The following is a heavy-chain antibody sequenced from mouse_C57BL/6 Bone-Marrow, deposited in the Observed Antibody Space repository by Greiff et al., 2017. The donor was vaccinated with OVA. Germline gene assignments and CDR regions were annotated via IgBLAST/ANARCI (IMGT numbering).Heavy chain of an antibody. CDR1: GFSLTSYA. CDR3: ARKRGYYYGTYAMDY. V-gene: IGHV2-9-1*01. D-gene: IGHD1-1*01. J-gene: IGHJ4*01. Sequence: VKLMESGPGLVAPSQSLSITCTVSGFSLTSYAISWVRQPPGKGLEWLGVIWTGGGTNYNSALKSRLSISKDNSKSQVFLKMNSLQTDDTARYYCARKRGYYYGTYAMDYWGQGTSVTVSS. CDR2: IWTGGGT.